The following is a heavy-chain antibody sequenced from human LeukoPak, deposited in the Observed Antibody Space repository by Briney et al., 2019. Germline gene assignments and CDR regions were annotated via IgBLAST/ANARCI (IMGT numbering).Heavy chain of an antibody. CDR3: ARLETGDRLFDS. Sequence: GGSLRLSCAASGFTFSGHWMYWVRQAPGKGLVWVSRINPDGSDTSYADPVKGRFTISRDNAKNRLYLRMNSLRAEDTAVYYCARLETGDRLFDSWGQGTLVTVSS. CDR1: GFTFSGHW. D-gene: IGHD7-27*01. V-gene: IGHV3-74*01. J-gene: IGHJ4*02. CDR2: INPDGSDT.